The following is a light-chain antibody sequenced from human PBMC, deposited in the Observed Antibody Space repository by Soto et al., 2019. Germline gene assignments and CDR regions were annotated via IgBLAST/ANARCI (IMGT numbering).Light chain of an antibody. CDR3: QQYGGSPRT. CDR2: GAS. J-gene: IGKJ1*01. Sequence: EIVLTQTAGTLSLCPGERATLSCSASQSVSNHYVAWYQQKPGQAPRLLIYGASTRATGIPDRFSGSGSGTDFTLTSSRLEPEDFAVYYCQQYGGSPRTFGQGTKVEIK. V-gene: IGKV3-20*01. CDR1: QSVSNHY.